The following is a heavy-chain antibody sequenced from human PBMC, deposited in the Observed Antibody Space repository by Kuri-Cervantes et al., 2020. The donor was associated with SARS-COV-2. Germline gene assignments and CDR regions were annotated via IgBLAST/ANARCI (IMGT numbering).Heavy chain of an antibody. Sequence: SVKVSCKASGYTFTGYYMHWVRQAPGQGLEWMGGIIPIFGTANYAQKFQGRVTITTDESTSTAYMELRSLRSDDTAVYYCARVSTDAFDIWGQGTMVTVSS. CDR3: ARVSTDAFDI. CDR2: IIPIFGTA. J-gene: IGHJ3*02. CDR1: GYTFTGYY. V-gene: IGHV1-69*05.